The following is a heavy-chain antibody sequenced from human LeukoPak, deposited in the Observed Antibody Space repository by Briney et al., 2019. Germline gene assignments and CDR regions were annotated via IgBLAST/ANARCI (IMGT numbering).Heavy chain of an antibody. J-gene: IGHJ4*02. D-gene: IGHD6-19*01. Sequence: GASVKVSCKASGYTFTSYGINWVRQAPGQGLEWMGWISTYNSNTNYAQKFQGRVTMTTDTSTSTAYMELSSLRSDDTAVYYCARMMSIPVAGHRPLFDYWGQGTLVSVSS. CDR1: GYTFTSYG. CDR3: ARMMSIPVAGHRPLFDY. CDR2: ISTYNSNT. V-gene: IGHV1-18*01.